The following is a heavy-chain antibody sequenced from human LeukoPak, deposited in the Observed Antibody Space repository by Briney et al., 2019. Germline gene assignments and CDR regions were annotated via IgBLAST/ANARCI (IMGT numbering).Heavy chain of an antibody. CDR1: GFTFTGYY. D-gene: IGHD1-7*01. CDR3: ARDHSNWNYAPDF. J-gene: IGHJ4*02. V-gene: IGHV1-18*04. Sequence: ASVKVSCKASGFTFTGYYMHWVRQAPGQGLEWMGWISASNGNTNYAQKFRDRVTMSTDTSTGTAYLDVRSLTSDDTAVYYCARDHSNWNYAPDFWGQGTLVIVSS. CDR2: ISASNGNT.